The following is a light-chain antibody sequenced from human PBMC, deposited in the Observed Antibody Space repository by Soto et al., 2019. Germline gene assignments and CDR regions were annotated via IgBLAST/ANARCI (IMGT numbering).Light chain of an antibody. CDR1: SSNIGAGYE. V-gene: IGLV1-40*01. Sequence: QSVLTQPPSVSKAPGQRVTISCTGSSSNIGAGYEAHWYQQVPGTAPKLLIYENNNRPSGVPDRFSRSKSGTSASLAITGLQAEDEAEYYCQSYDSSLSGYVFGTGTKLTVL. J-gene: IGLJ1*01. CDR3: QSYDSSLSGYV. CDR2: ENN.